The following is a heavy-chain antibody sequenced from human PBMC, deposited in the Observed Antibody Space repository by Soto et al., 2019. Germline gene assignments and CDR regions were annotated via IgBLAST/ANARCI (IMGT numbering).Heavy chain of an antibody. Sequence: ASVKVSCKASGYTFTNFYITWVRQAPGQGLEWMGWVSGYKGNTNYAQKFQGRVTMTTDTSTNTAYMELRSLRYDDTAVYYCARYSYAEPDYWGQGTLVTVS. CDR3: ARYSYAEPDY. CDR2: VSGYKGNT. V-gene: IGHV1-18*01. J-gene: IGHJ4*02. CDR1: GYTFTNFY. D-gene: IGHD4-17*01.